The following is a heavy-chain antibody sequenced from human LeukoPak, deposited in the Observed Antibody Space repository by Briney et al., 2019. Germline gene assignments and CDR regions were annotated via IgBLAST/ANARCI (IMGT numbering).Heavy chain of an antibody. CDR2: IRSETYGGTT. CDR1: GFTFGDYA. D-gene: IGHD3-22*01. Sequence: HPGGSLRLSCTASGFTFGDYAMSWFRQAPGKGLEWVGFIRSETYGGTTEYAASVKGRFSISRDDSKSIAYLQMNSLKTEDTAVYFCTRDPAGYAYGYSFFDYWGQGTLVTVSS. J-gene: IGHJ4*02. V-gene: IGHV3-49*03. CDR3: TRDPAGYAYGYSFFDY.